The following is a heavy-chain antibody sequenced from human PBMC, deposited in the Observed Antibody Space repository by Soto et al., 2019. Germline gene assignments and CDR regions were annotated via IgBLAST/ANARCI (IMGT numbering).Heavy chain of an antibody. V-gene: IGHV3-23*01. CDR2: VSGSGGDT. CDR1: GFSFSTYA. CDR3: AKEVFRHHSSGLPNDPNYFDY. Sequence: EVLLLESGGGLVLPGGSLRLSCAASGFSFSTYAMTWVRQAPGKGLEWVSGVSGSGGDTKYADSVKGRFTISRDNSKNTLYLQMNSLRAADTAIYYCAKEVFRHHSSGLPNDPNYFDYWGQGTLVTVSS. J-gene: IGHJ4*02. D-gene: IGHD6-19*01.